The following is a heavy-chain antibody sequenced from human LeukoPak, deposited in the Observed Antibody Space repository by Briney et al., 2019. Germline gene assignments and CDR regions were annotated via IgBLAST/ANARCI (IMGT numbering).Heavy chain of an antibody. CDR3: ARGDIVVVPAAIDAFDI. D-gene: IGHD2-2*02. Sequence: AGGSLRLSCAASGFTYNIYAMSWVRQAPGKGLEWVSGINWDGGSTGYADSVKGRFTISRDNAKNSLYLQMNSLRAEDTALYYCARGDIVVVPAAIDAFDIWGQGTMVTVSS. CDR1: GFTYNIYA. J-gene: IGHJ3*02. CDR2: INWDGGST. V-gene: IGHV3-20*04.